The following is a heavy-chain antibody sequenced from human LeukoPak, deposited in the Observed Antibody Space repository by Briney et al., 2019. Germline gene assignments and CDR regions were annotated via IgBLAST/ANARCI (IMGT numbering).Heavy chain of an antibody. J-gene: IGHJ4*02. CDR2: IYYSGST. Sequence: SETLSLTCTVSGGSISSSSYYWGWIRQSPGKGLEWIGSIYYSGSTYYNPSLKSRVTISVDTSKNQFSLKLSSVTAADTAVYYCASLTKGDYWGQGTLVTVSS. CDR3: ASLTKGDY. V-gene: IGHV4-39*01. D-gene: IGHD1-1*01. CDR1: GGSISSSSYY.